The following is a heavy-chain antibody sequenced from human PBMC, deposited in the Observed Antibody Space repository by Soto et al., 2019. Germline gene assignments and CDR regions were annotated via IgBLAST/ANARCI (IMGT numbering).Heavy chain of an antibody. J-gene: IGHJ4*02. CDR1: GGTFSSYT. D-gene: IGHD3-10*01. Sequence: SVKVSCKASGGTFSSYTISWVRQAPGQGLEWMGRIIPILGIANYAQKFQGRVTITADKSTSTAYMELSSLRSEDTAVYYCAPYYYGSGSPMYYFDDWGQGTLVTVSS. CDR3: APYYYGSGSPMYYFDD. V-gene: IGHV1-69*02. CDR2: IIPILGIA.